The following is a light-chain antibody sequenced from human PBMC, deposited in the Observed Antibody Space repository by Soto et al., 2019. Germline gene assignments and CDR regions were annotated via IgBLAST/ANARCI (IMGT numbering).Light chain of an antibody. CDR2: EVS. Sequence: QSALTQPPSASGSPGQSVTISCTGTSSDVRDYNYVSWYQQHPGKAPKLMIYEVSKRPSGVPDRFSGSKSGNTASLTVSGLQAEDAADYYCRSYAGSNNFVFGGGTKLTVL. CDR3: RSYAGSNNFV. J-gene: IGLJ2*01. V-gene: IGLV2-8*01. CDR1: SSDVRDYNY.